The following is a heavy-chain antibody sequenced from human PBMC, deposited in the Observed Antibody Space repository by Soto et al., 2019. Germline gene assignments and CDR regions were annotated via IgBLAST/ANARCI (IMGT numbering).Heavy chain of an antibody. D-gene: IGHD6-19*01. CDR2: LSYAGSKQ. J-gene: IGHJ6*02. CDR3: AKDGQPDSGWGLVRGGDSYYDGTDG. Sequence: QVQLVESGGGVVQPGRSLRLSCAASGFTFSRSAMHWVRQAPGKGLEWVAVLSYAGSKQYYADSVKGRFTISRDSSKNTLELQMNSLRAEDTAGYDCAKDGQPDSGWGLVRGGDSYYDGTDGWGQGTTGTVSS. CDR1: GFTFSRSA. V-gene: IGHV3-30-3*01.